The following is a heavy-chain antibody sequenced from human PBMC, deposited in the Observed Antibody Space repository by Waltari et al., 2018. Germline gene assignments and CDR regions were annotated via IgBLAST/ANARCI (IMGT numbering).Heavy chain of an antibody. J-gene: IGHJ4*02. V-gene: IGHV3-30*18. CDR3: AKDPYSSGWLDY. D-gene: IGHD6-19*01. CDR2: IWYDGSNK. Sequence: QVQLVESGGGVVQPGRSLRLSCAASGCTFSSYGMHWVRQAPGKGLEWVAVIWYDGSNKYYADSVKGRFTISRDNSKNTLYLQMNSLRAEDTAMYYCAKDPYSSGWLDYWGQGTLVTVSS. CDR1: GCTFSSYG.